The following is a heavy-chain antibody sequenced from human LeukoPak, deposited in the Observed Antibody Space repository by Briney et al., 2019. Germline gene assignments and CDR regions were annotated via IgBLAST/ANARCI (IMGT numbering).Heavy chain of an antibody. J-gene: IGHJ5*02. CDR1: GYSFTSYW. CDR3: ARHQEGGILIGYYQNWFDP. V-gene: IGHV5-51*01. D-gene: IGHD3-9*01. Sequence: GESLKISCKGSGYSFTSYWIGWVRQMPGKGLEWMGIIYPGDSDTRYSPSFQGQVTISADKSISTAYLQWSSLKASDTAMYYCARHQEGGILIGYYQNWFDPWGQGTLVTVSS. CDR2: IYPGDSDT.